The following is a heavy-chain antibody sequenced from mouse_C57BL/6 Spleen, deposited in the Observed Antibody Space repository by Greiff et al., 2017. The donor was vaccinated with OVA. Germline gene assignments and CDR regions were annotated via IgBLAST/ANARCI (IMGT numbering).Heavy chain of an antibody. Sequence: VQLKQSGPELVKPGASVKMSCKASGYTFTDYNMHWVKQSHGKSLEWIGYINPNNGGTSYNQKFKGKATLTVNKSSSTAYMELRSLTSEDSAVYYCARSSYYGSSYPYFDYWGQGTTLTVSS. CDR3: ARSSYYGSSYPYFDY. CDR1: GYTFTDYN. J-gene: IGHJ2*01. D-gene: IGHD1-1*01. V-gene: IGHV1-22*01. CDR2: INPNNGGT.